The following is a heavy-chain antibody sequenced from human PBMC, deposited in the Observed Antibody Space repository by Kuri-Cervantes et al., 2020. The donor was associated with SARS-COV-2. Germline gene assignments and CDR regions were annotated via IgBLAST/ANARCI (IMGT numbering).Heavy chain of an antibody. D-gene: IGHD6-19*01. CDR1: GGTFSSYA. V-gene: IGHV1-69*04. Sequence: SVKVSCKAPGGTFSSYAISWVRQAPGQGLEWMGRIIPILGTANYAQKFQGRVTITADKSTSTAYMELSSLRSEDTAVYYCARDKGGYSSGSFDYWGQGTLVTVSS. CDR2: IIPILGTA. CDR3: ARDKGGYSSGSFDY. J-gene: IGHJ4*02.